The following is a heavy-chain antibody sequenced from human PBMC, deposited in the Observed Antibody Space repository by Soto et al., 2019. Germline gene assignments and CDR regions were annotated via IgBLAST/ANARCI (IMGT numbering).Heavy chain of an antibody. CDR3: ARGQSSGFDAWFDS. CDR1: GYTFTAYD. J-gene: IGHJ5*01. Sequence: GASVKVSCKASGYTFTAYDINWVRQATGRGLEWLGWMNPNSGHTDNAQRFQGRATMTSNTSRSTAYMELSSLRSEDTAVYYCARGQSSGFDAWFDSWGEGTLVTVSS. V-gene: IGHV1-8*01. D-gene: IGHD5-18*01. CDR2: MNPNSGHT.